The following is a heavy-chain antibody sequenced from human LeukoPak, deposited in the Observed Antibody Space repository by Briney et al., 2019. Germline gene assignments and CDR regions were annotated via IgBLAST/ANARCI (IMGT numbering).Heavy chain of an antibody. D-gene: IGHD2-2*01. Sequence: PGGSLRLSCAASGFTFSSYAMSWVRQAPGKGLEWVSSISNSGGSTYYADSVKGRFTISRDNSKNTLYLQMNSLRAEDTAVYYCANSRSGGVVSASIAYWGQGTLVTVSS. CDR1: GFTFSSYA. V-gene: IGHV3-23*01. CDR3: ANSRSGGVVSASIAY. CDR2: ISNSGGST. J-gene: IGHJ4*02.